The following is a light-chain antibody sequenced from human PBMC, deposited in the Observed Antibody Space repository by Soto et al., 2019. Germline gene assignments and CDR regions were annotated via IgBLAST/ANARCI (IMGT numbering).Light chain of an antibody. CDR1: SSDVCGYNY. V-gene: IGLV2-14*01. Sequence: SALTQPAAVSGAPGQSITISCTGPSSDVCGYNYVSWYQQHPGKAPKLMIYEVSNRPSGVSNRFSGSKSGNTAYLTISGLQAEDEADYYCRSYTSSSTVVFVGGTTLPVL. J-gene: IGLJ2*01. CDR2: EVS. CDR3: RSYTSSSTVV.